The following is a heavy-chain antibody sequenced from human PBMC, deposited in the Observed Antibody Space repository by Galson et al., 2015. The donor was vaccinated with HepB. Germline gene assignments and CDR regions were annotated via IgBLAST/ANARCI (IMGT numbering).Heavy chain of an antibody. Sequence: SVKVSCKASGYTFGSYYLHWVRQAPGQGLEWMGIINPSGGSTVYARQFQGRLNMTRDRTTSTVHMELSSLKSEDTAVYYCARDYWSGYDFWRTSYSGRFDYWGQGTLVIVSS. CDR3: ARDYWSGYDFWRTSYSGRFDY. J-gene: IGHJ4*02. CDR1: GYTFGSYY. D-gene: IGHD3/OR15-3a*01. CDR2: INPSGGST. V-gene: IGHV1-46*01.